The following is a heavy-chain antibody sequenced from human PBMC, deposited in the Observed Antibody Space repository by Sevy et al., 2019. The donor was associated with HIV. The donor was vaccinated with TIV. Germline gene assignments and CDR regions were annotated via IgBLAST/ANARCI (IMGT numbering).Heavy chain of an antibody. CDR2: LSFVCGEI. J-gene: IGHJ4*02. D-gene: IGHD2-8*01. V-gene: IGHV3-23*01. CDR3: AREGCTKPHDY. CDR1: GFTFSKYS. Sequence: GGSLRLSCAASGFTFSKYSMSWVRQPPGKGLEWVSTLSFVCGEINYADSVKGRFTISSDISQSSVYLQMNNLRPEDTAVYYCAREGCTKPHDYWGQGTLVTVSS.